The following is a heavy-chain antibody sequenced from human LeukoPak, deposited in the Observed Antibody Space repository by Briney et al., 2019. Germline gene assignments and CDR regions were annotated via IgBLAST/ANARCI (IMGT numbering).Heavy chain of an antibody. CDR3: ARAYNGTLPAKD. CDR2: IHDSGST. Sequence: SETLSLTCTVSGGSISSSGFCWGWIRQPPGKGLEWIGYIHDSGSTNYNPSLKSRVTISVDTSKNQFSLKLSSVTAADTAVYYCARAYNGTLPAKDWGQGSLVTVSS. CDR1: GGSISSSGFC. V-gene: IGHV4-61*08. D-gene: IGHD1-26*01. J-gene: IGHJ4*02.